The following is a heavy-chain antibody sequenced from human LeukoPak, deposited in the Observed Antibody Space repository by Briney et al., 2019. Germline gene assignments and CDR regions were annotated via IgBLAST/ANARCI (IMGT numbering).Heavy chain of an antibody. CDR2: VYYSGST. CDR1: GGSISSYY. D-gene: IGHD3-22*01. V-gene: IGHV4-59*01. CDR3: ARERENYYDSSGFDY. Sequence: SETLSLTCAVSGGSISSYYRSWIRQPPGKELEWIGYVYYSGSTNYNPSLKSRVTISVDTSKNQFSLKLSSVTAADTAVYYCARERENYYDSSGFDYWGQGTLVTVSS. J-gene: IGHJ4*02.